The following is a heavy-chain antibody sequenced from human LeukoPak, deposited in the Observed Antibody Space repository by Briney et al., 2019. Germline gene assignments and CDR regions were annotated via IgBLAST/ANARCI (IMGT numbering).Heavy chain of an antibody. CDR1: GFTFSSYG. D-gene: IGHD4-17*01. V-gene: IGHV3-30*03. CDR3: AVTVTTTYYFDY. Sequence: GGSLRLSCAASGFTFSSYGMHWVRQAPGKGLEWVAVISYDGSNKYYADSVKGRFTISRDNSKNTLYLQMNSLRAEDTAVYYCAVTVTTTYYFDYWGQGTLVTVSS. CDR2: ISYDGSNK. J-gene: IGHJ4*02.